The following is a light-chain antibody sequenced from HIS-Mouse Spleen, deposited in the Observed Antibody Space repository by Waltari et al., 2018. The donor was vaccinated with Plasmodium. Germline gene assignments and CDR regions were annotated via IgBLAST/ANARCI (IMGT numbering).Light chain of an antibody. CDR1: QSVSS. CDR2: KDS. Sequence: PATLSVSPGERATLSCRASQSVSSNLAWYQQKPGQATVLVIYKDSERPSGIPERFSGPSSGTTGTLTISGVQAEDEADYYCQSADSSGTPNWVFGGGTKLTVL. J-gene: IGLJ3*02. V-gene: IGLV3-25*03. CDR3: QSADSSGTPNWV.